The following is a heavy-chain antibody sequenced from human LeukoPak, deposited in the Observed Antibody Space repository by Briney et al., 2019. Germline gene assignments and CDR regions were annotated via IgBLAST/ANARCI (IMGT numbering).Heavy chain of an antibody. CDR3: AKEKLPSGYSFLTDY. J-gene: IGHJ4*02. Sequence: GGSLRLSCAASGFTFNSYGMHWVRQAPGKGLEWVAVISYDGPNKYYADSVKGRFTISRDDSKSTLHLQMNSLRPEDTAVYYCAKEKLPSGYSFLTDYWGQGTLVTVSS. CDR2: ISYDGPNK. D-gene: IGHD5-18*01. V-gene: IGHV3-30*18. CDR1: GFTFNSYG.